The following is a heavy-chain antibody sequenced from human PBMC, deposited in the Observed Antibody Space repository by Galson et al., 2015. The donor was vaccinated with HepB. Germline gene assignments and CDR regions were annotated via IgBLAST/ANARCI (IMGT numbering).Heavy chain of an antibody. J-gene: IGHJ5*02. CDR1: GFNVSRNY. CDR3: ARGIVVVVAATPGSSWFDP. Sequence: SLRLSCAASGFNVSRNYMTWVRQAPGKGLEWVSVLYAGGNTYYADSVKGRFTISRHNSKNNFYLQMNSLRTNDTAVYYCARGIVVVVAATPGSSWFDPWAREPWSPSPQ. V-gene: IGHV3-53*04. D-gene: IGHD2-15*01. CDR2: LYAGGNT.